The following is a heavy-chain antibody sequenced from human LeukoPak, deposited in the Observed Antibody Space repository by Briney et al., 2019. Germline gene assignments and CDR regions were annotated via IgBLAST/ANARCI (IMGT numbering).Heavy chain of an antibody. D-gene: IGHD1-26*01. J-gene: IGHJ4*02. V-gene: IGHV3-23*01. CDR2: ISGGGSST. CDR3: AKDWPSSGSYQGLFDY. CDR1: GFTLSNYA. Sequence: GGSLRLSCAASGFTLSNYAMNWVRQAPGKGLKWVSAISGGGSSTHYADSVKGRFTISRDNSKNTLYLQMNSLRAEDTAVYYCAKDWPSSGSYQGLFDYWGQGTLVTVSS.